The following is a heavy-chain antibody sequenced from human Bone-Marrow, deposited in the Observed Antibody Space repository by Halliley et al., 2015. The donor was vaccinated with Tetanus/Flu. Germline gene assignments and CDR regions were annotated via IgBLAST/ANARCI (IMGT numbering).Heavy chain of an antibody. CDR3: ARGDLDP. Sequence: KGLEWVASINEDGSERFYVDALKGRLTISRDNAKNLLFLQIDSLRVEDTAVYYCARGDLDPWGQGTLGTVSS. J-gene: IGHJ5*02. V-gene: IGHV3-7*04. CDR2: INEDGSER.